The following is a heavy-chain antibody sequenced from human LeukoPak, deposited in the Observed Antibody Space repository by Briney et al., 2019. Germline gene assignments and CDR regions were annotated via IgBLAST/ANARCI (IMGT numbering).Heavy chain of an antibody. CDR1: GGSITNYF. Sequence: SETLSLTCTVSGGSITNYFWSWIRQPPGKGLEWIGFIYYNGSTNYNPSLESRVTISVDTSKSQFSLKLSSVTAADTAVYYCARDRDCSSTSCYTENYYYMDVWGKGTTVTVSS. D-gene: IGHD2-2*02. J-gene: IGHJ6*03. CDR2: IYYNGST. V-gene: IGHV4-59*01. CDR3: ARDRDCSSTSCYTENYYYMDV.